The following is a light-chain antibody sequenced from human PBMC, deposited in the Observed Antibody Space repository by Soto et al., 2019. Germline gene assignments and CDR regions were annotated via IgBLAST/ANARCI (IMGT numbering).Light chain of an antibody. V-gene: IGKV1-5*01. CDR3: LQDYNYPVT. Sequence: DIHITPYPSPLSASVGDRVTITCRASQSISSWLAWYQQKPGKAPKLLIYDASSLESGVPSRFSGSGSGTDFTLTISSLQPEDFATYYCLQDYNYPVTFGQGTKVHIK. CDR2: DAS. J-gene: IGKJ1*01. CDR1: QSISSW.